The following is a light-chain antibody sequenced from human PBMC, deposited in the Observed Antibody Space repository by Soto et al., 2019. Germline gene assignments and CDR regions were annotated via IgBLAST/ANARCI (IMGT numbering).Light chain of an antibody. CDR2: RNS. V-gene: IGLV1-47*01. J-gene: IGLJ3*02. CDR3: ATWDDSLSGRV. Sequence: SGLTQPPSASGTPGQRVTISCSGSSSNIGSNYVYWYQQLPGTAPKLLIYRNSQRPSGVPDRFSGSKSGTSASLAISGLRSEDEADYYCATWDDSLSGRVFGGGTKLTVL. CDR1: SSNIGSNY.